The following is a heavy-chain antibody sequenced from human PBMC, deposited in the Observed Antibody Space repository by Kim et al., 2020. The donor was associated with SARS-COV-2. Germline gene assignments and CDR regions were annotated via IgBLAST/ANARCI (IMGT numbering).Heavy chain of an antibody. J-gene: IGHJ6*03. D-gene: IGHD2-2*01. Sequence: GGSLRLSCAASGFTFSSYAMHWVRQAPGKGLEWVAVISYDGSNKYYADSAKGRFTISRDNSKNTLYLQMNSLRAEDTAVYYCARGYQSHYYYMDVWGKGT. V-gene: IGHV3-30-3*01. CDR2: ISYDGSNK. CDR1: GFTFSSYA. CDR3: ARGYQSHYYYMDV.